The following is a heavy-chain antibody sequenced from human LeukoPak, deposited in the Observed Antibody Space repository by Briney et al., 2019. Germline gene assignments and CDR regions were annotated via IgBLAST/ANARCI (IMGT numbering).Heavy chain of an antibody. CDR2: ISNSGST. CDR3: ARGIWEMATIPYWYFDI. V-gene: IGHV4-4*07. J-gene: IGHJ2*01. D-gene: IGHD5-24*01. CDR1: GASISNYY. Sequence: PSETLSLTCTVSGASISNYYWSWIRQPAGKGLEWIGRISNSGSTNYNPSLKSRVTMSVDTSKNQFSLKLSSVTAADTALYYCARGIWEMATIPYWYFDIWGRGTLVTVSS.